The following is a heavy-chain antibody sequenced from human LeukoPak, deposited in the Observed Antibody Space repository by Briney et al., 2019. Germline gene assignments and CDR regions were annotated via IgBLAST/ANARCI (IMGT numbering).Heavy chain of an antibody. D-gene: IGHD6-13*01. CDR2: IKQDGSEK. J-gene: IGHJ4*02. V-gene: IGHV3-7*01. Sequence: PGGSLRLSCAASGFTFSSYWMSWVRQAPGKGLEWVANIKQDGSEKYYVDSVKGRFTISRDNAKNSLYLQMNSLRAEDTAVYYCARVPYSSSPPVDYWGQGTLVTVSS. CDR1: GFTFSSYW. CDR3: ARVPYSSSPPVDY.